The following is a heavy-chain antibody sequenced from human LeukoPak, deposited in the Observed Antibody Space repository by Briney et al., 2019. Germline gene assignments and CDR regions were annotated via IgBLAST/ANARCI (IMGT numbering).Heavy chain of an antibody. J-gene: IGHJ2*01. CDR3: ARHESDYYDSGGPRAWYFDL. Sequence: GGSLRLSCAASGFTFSSYAMSWVRQAPGKGLEWVSAISGSGGSTYYADSVKGRFTISRDNSKNTLYLQMNSPRAEDTAVYYCARHESDYYDSGGPRAWYFDLWGRGTLVTVSS. CDR1: GFTFSSYA. CDR2: ISGSGGST. D-gene: IGHD3-22*01. V-gene: IGHV3-23*01.